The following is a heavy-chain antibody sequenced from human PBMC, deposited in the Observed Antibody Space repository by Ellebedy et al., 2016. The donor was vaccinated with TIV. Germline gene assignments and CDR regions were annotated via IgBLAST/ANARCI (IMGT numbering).Heavy chain of an antibody. V-gene: IGHV3-7*01. CDR1: HLTSW. J-gene: IGHJ4*02. CDR2: INQDGSVD. Sequence: GGSLRLSXGTSHLTSWMNWVRQAPGKGLEWVASINQDGSVDHYVDSVKGRFTVPRDNAKSSLYLQMNSLRVEDTAVYYCLPSGGSSTWGQGTLVTVSS. D-gene: IGHD1-26*01. CDR3: LPSGGSST.